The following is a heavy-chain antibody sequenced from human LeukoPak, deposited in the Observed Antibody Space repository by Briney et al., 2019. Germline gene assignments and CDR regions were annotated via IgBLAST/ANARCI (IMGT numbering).Heavy chain of an antibody. D-gene: IGHD2-15*01. CDR3: ARQEGSGTE. CDR2: IYYSGST. J-gene: IGHJ4*02. CDR1: GGPIKSNY. Sequence: SGTLSLTCSVSGGPIKSNYWNWFRQTPGKGLEWIGDIYYSGSTYYNPSLKSRVTMSVDTSKNHFSLKLISVTTADTAVYYCARQEGSGTEWGQGTLVTVSS. V-gene: IGHV4-59*04.